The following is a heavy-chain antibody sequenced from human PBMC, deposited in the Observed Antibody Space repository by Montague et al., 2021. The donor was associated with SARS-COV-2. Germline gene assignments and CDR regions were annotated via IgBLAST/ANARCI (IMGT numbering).Heavy chain of an antibody. D-gene: IGHD3-22*01. Sequence: PALVKPTQTLTLTCTFSGFSITTSTMGVGWIRQPLGKALEWLALIYWDDDKRYSPSLKSRLTITKDTSKNQVVLTMTNMDPVDTATYYCAHRIARHYDTSAYLWCPFDFWGQGTLVTVSS. CDR2: IYWDDDK. J-gene: IGHJ4*02. CDR3: AHRIARHYDTSAYLWCPFDF. V-gene: IGHV2-5*02. CDR1: GFSITTSTMG.